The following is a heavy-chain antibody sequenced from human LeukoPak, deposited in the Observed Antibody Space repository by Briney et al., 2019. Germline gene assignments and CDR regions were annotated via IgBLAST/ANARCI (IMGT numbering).Heavy chain of an antibody. CDR2: IYSGGYT. CDR1: GFTVSRNY. CDR3: ARDREILDGMDV. J-gene: IGHJ6*02. D-gene: IGHD1-26*01. Sequence: PGGSLRLSCAASGFTVSRNYTSWVRQAPGKRLEWVALIYSGGYTDYAASVKGRFIISRDNSKNTLYLQMNGLRAEDTAVYYCARDREILDGMDVWGQGTTVTVSS. V-gene: IGHV3-66*01.